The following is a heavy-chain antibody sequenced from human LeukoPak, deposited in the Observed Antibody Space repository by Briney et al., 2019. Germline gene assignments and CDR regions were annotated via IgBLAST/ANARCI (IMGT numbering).Heavy chain of an antibody. CDR1: GYTLTELS. V-gene: IGHV1-24*01. CDR2: FDPEDGET. D-gene: IGHD5-24*01. CDR3: ATGGPERWLQLPGDYFDY. Sequence: ASVKVSCKVSGYTLTELSMHWVRQAPGKGLEWMGGFDPEDGETIYAQKFQGRVTMSEDTSTDTAYMELSSLRSEDTAVYYCATGGPERWLQLPGDYFDYWGQGTLVTVSS. J-gene: IGHJ4*02.